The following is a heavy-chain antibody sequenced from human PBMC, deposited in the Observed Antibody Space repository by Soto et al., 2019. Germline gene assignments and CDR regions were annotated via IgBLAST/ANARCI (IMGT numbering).Heavy chain of an antibody. V-gene: IGHV4-38-2*01. Sequence: SETLSLTXAVSGYSISSGYYWGWIRQPPGKGLEWIGSIYHSGSTYYNPSLKSRVTISVDTSKNQFSLKLSSVTAADTAVYYCARGPLRDYYDSSGYYGWGQGTLVTVSS. J-gene: IGHJ4*02. CDR1: GYSISSGYY. CDR3: ARGPLRDYYDSSGYYG. CDR2: IYHSGST. D-gene: IGHD3-22*01.